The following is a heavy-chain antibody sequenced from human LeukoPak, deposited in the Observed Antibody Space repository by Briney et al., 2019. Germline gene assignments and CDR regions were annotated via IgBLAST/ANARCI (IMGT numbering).Heavy chain of an antibody. D-gene: IGHD3-16*02. CDR1: GGSISSYY. V-gene: IGHV4-59*08. CDR3: ARLVWDPSFYYYCGMDV. Sequence: SETLSLTCTVSGGSISSYYWSWIRQPPGKGLGWIGYIYYSGSTNYNPSLKSRVTISVDTSKNQFSLKLSSVTAADTAVYYCARLVWDPSFYYYCGMDVWGQGTTVTVSS. CDR2: IYYSGST. J-gene: IGHJ6*02.